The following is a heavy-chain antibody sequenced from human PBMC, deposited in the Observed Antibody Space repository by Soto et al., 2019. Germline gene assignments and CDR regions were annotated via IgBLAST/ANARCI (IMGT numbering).Heavy chain of an antibody. D-gene: IGHD3-10*01. CDR1: GCTISTYY. J-gene: IGHJ4*02. V-gene: IGHV4-59*01. CDR3: ARAPRGNYGYPSYFDY. Sequence: PSETLSLTCTVSGCTISTYYWSWIRQPPGKGLEWIGYIYYSGSTNYNPSLKSRVTISVDTSKNQFSLKLSSVTAADTALYYCARAPRGNYGYPSYFDYWGQGTLVTVS. CDR2: IYYSGST.